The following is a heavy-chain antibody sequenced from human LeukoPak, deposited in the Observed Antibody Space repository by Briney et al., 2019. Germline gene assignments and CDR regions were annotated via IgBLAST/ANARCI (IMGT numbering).Heavy chain of an antibody. J-gene: IGHJ4*02. CDR3: VTSGIAAAGMEY. CDR2: ISSYGGNT. Sequence: GGSLRLSCSASGFTFSSHAMHWVRQAPGKGLQYVSAISSYGGNTYFADSVKGRFTISRDNSKNTLYLQMSSLRAEDTGVYYCVTSGIAAAGMEYWGEGTRVTVSS. CDR1: GFTFSSHA. D-gene: IGHD6-13*01. V-gene: IGHV3-64D*09.